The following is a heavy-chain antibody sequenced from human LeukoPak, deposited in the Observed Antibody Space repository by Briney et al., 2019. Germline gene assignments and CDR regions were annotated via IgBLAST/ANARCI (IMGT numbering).Heavy chain of an antibody. CDR1: GFTFSSYS. J-gene: IGHJ6*03. Sequence: GGSLRLSCAASGFTFSSYSMNWVRQAPGKGLEWVSSISSSSSYIYYADSVKGRFNISRDNAKNSLYLQMNSLRAEDTAVYYCARDKPHKIRKVRSPYYYDSSGYSTLHYYYYYMDVWGKGTTVTVSS. V-gene: IGHV3-21*01. CDR2: ISSSSSYI. D-gene: IGHD3-22*01. CDR3: ARDKPHKIRKVRSPYYYDSSGYSTLHYYYYYMDV.